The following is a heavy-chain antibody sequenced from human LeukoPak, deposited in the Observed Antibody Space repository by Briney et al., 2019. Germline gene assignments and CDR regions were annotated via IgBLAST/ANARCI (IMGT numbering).Heavy chain of an antibody. CDR2: INPNSGGT. J-gene: IGHJ4*02. D-gene: IGHD6-13*01. V-gene: IGHV1-2*02. CDR3: VCTAAGTMELNY. Sequence: ASVKVSCKASGYTFTGYHMHWVRQAPGQGLEWMGWINPNSGGTNYAQKFQGRVTMTRDTSISTAYMELSRLRSDDTAVYYCVCTAAGTMELNYWGQGTLVTVSS. CDR1: GYTFTGYH.